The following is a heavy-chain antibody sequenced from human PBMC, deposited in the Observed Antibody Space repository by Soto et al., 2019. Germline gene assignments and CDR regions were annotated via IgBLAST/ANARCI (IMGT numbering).Heavy chain of an antibody. Sequence: PSETLSLTCTVSGGSISSGDYYWSWIRQPPGKGLEWIGYIYYSGSTYYNPSLKSRVTISVDTSKNQFSLKLSSVTAADTAVYYCARGLAGNWFDPWGQGTLVTVSS. J-gene: IGHJ5*02. V-gene: IGHV4-30-4*01. CDR3: ARGLAGNWFDP. CDR1: GGSISSGDYY. CDR2: IYYSGST.